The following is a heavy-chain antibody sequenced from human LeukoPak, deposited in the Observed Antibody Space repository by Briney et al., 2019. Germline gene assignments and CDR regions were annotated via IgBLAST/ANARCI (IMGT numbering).Heavy chain of an antibody. V-gene: IGHV4-59*01. J-gene: IGHJ4*02. CDR2: IYYGGRT. Sequence: PSETLSLTCTVSGGSISSDYWSWIRQPPAKGLEWIGYIYYGGRTYYNPSLKSRITISADTSKNQFSLKLSSVTAADTAVYYCARGFYSPHYWGQGTLVSVSS. CDR3: ARGFYSPHY. D-gene: IGHD4-11*01. CDR1: GGSISSDY.